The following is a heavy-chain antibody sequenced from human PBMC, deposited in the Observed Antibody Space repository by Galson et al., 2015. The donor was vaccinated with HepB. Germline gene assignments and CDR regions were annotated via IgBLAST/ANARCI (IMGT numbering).Heavy chain of an antibody. CDR1: GFTFSSYG. J-gene: IGHJ5*02. D-gene: IGHD3-22*01. CDR3: AKRGDSSGYYPYNWFDP. CDR2: IRYDGSNK. Sequence: SLRLSCAASGFTFSSYGMHWVRQAPGKGLEWVAFIRYDGSNKYYADSVKGRFTISRDNSKNTLYLQMNSLRAEDTAVYYCAKRGDSSGYYPYNWFDPWGQGTLVTVSS. V-gene: IGHV3-30*02.